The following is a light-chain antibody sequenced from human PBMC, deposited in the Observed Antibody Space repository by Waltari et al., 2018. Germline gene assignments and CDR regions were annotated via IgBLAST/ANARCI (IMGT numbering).Light chain of an antibody. Sequence: EIVLTQSPGTASLSPGERVTLSGRARQSVGSSSLAWDQQKPGQAPRLVIYRASRRATGIPDRFSGSGSGTDFSLTISRLEPEDFAVYYCQQHGTLPATFGQGTKVEIK. CDR1: QSVGSSS. J-gene: IGKJ1*01. CDR2: RAS. CDR3: QQHGTLPAT. V-gene: IGKV3-20*01.